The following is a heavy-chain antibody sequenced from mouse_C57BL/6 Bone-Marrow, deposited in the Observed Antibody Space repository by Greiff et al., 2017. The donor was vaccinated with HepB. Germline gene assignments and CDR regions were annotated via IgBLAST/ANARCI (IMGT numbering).Heavy chain of an antibody. J-gene: IGHJ2*01. CDR1: GFTFSDAW. CDR2: IRNKANNHAT. V-gene: IGHV6-6*01. D-gene: IGHD2-5*01. CDR3: TGAYYSNYLTFDY. Sequence: EVQLQESGGGLVQPGGSMKLSCAASGFTFSDAWMDWVRQSPEKGLEWVAEIRNKANNHATYYAESVKGRFTISRDDSKSSVYLQMNSLRAEDTGIYYCTGAYYSNYLTFDYWGQGTTLTVSS.